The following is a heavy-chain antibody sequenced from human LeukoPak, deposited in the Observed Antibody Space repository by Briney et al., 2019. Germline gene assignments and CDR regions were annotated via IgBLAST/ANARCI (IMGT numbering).Heavy chain of an antibody. V-gene: IGHV1-8*01. Sequence: GASVKVSCKASGYTFTSYDINWVRQATGQGPEWMGWMNPNSGNTGYAQKFQGRVTMTRNTSISTAYMELSSLRSEDTAVYYCARGSDYYYGMDVWGQGTTVTVSS. CDR3: ARGSDYYYGMDV. CDR2: MNPNSGNT. CDR1: GYTFTSYD. J-gene: IGHJ6*02.